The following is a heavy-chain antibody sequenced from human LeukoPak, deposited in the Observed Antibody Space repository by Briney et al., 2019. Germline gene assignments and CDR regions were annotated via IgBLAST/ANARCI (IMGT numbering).Heavy chain of an antibody. V-gene: IGHV3-74*01. CDR2: INTDGSST. CDR1: GFTFSNYW. Sequence: GGSLRLSCAASGFTFSNYWMHWVRQAPGKGLVWVSRINTDGSSTSYVDSVKGRFTISRDNSKNSLYLQMNSLRAEDTALYYCAKDIEGYDSSGYYDYWGQGTLVTVSS. D-gene: IGHD3-22*01. J-gene: IGHJ4*02. CDR3: AKDIEGYDSSGYYDY.